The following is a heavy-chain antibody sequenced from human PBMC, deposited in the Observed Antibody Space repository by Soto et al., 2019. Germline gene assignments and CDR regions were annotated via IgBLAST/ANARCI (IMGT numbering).Heavy chain of an antibody. CDR1: GYTFTSYA. CDR3: ARSGSSYYDPSGNLLLVA. V-gene: IGHV1-3*01. D-gene: IGHD3-16*01. Sequence: DSVKVSCKASGYTFTSYAMHWVRQAPGQRLEWMGWINAGNGNTKYSQKFQGRVTITRDTSASTSYMELLSLTSEDSAVYYCARSGSSYYDPSGNLLLVAWGQALLVTVS. CDR2: INAGNGNT. J-gene: IGHJ1*01.